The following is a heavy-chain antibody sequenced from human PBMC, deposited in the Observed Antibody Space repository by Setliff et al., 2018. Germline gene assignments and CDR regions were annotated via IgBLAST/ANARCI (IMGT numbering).Heavy chain of an antibody. CDR1: GYAFTDNY. Sequence: SVTVSCKTSGYAFTDNYIHWVRQAPGQGLEWMGWINPKTGGTNLAQKFQGWVSMTRDTSITTAYMELSRLTSDDMAVYFCARSDHLVVDGFDVWGQGTMVTVSS. J-gene: IGHJ3*01. V-gene: IGHV1-2*04. D-gene: IGHD3-16*01. CDR2: INPKTGGT. CDR3: ARSDHLVVDGFDV.